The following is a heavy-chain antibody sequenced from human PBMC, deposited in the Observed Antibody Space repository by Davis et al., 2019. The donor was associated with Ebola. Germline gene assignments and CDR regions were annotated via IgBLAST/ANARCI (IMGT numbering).Heavy chain of an antibody. CDR2: IDWDDDK. CDR1: GFSLSTSGMC. D-gene: IGHD7-27*01. V-gene: IGHV2-70*12. J-gene: IGHJ6*02. CDR3: AHVPTGDYYYYGMDV. Sequence: SGPTLVKPTQTLTLTCTFSGFSLSTSGMCVSWIRQPPGKALEWLALIDWDDDKYYSTSLKSRLTITKDTSKNQVVLTMTNMDPVDTATYYCAHVPTGDYYYYGMDVWGQGTTVTVSS.